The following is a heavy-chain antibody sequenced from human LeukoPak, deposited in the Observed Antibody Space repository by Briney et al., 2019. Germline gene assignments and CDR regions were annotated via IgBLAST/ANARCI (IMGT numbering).Heavy chain of an antibody. CDR1: GGSISSGNYY. J-gene: IGHJ4*02. CDR3: ARDSSGYSFFDY. V-gene: IGHV4-61*02. D-gene: IGHD3-22*01. CDR2: INTSGST. Sequence: PSQTLSLTCTVSGGSISSGNYYWSWIRQPAGKGLEWIGRINTSGSTNYNPSLKSRVTMSVDTSKNQFSLKLSSVTAADTAVYYCARDSSGYSFFDYWGQGTLVTVSS.